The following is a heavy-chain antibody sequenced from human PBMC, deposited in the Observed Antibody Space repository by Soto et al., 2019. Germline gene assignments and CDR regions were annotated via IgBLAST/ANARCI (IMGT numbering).Heavy chain of an antibody. CDR1: GGSFSGYY. V-gene: IGHV4-34*01. CDR3: ARGRQHWREEKNWFDP. CDR2: INHSGST. J-gene: IGHJ5*02. Sequence: SETLSLTCAVYGGSFSGYYWSWIRQPPGKGLEWIGEINHSGSTNYNPSLKSRVTISVDTSRNQFSLKLSSVTAADTAVFYCARGRQHWREEKNWFDPWGQGTLVTFPS. D-gene: IGHD3-3*02.